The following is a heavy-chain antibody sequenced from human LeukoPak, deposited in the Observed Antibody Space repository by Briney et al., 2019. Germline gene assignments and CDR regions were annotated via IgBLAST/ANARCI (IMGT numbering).Heavy chain of an antibody. J-gene: IGHJ4*02. V-gene: IGHV3-30*02. CDR2: IRYDGSNK. Sequence: PGGSLRLSCAASGFTFSSYGMHWVRRAPGKGLEWVAFIRYDGSNKYYADSVKGRFTISRDNSKNTLYLQMNSLRAEDTAVYYCAKDSREDFWSGYSFDYWGRGTLVTVSS. CDR3: AKDSREDFWSGYSFDY. CDR1: GFTFSSYG. D-gene: IGHD3-3*01.